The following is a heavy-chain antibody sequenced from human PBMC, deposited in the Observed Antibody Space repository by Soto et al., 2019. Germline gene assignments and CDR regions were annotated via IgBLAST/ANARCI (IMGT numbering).Heavy chain of an antibody. D-gene: IGHD3-22*01. CDR3: ARLGGQGDSSGYYPYYYYYYGMDV. CDR1: GGSTSSYY. CDR2: IYDSGSS. V-gene: IGHV4-59*01. J-gene: IGHJ6*02. Sequence: PETMSLTCPLAGGSTSSYYSSWDRQPPRKGLGWIGYIYDSGSSNYNPSLKSRVAISVDTSKNQFSLKLSSVTAADTAVYYCARLGGQGDSSGYYPYYYYYYGMDVWGQGTTVTVSS.